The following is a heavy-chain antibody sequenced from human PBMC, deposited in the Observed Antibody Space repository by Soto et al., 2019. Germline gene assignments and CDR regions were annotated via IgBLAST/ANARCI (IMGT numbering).Heavy chain of an antibody. V-gene: IGHV4-34*01. Sequence: SETLSLTCDVDGGSFSGYYWSWIRQPPGKGLEWIGEINHSGSTNYNPSLKSRVTISVDTSKNQFSLKLSSVTAADTAVYYCARDLYSSSPYWGQGTLVTVSS. CDR3: ARDLYSSSPY. D-gene: IGHD6-6*01. CDR2: INHSGST. CDR1: GGSFSGYY. J-gene: IGHJ4*02.